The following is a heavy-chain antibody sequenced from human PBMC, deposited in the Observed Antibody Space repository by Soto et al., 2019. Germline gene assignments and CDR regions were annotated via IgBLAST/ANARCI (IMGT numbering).Heavy chain of an antibody. CDR1: GFTFSTYA. V-gene: IGHV3-30-3*01. Sequence: GGSLRLSCAASGFTFSTYAMHWVRQAPGKGLEWVAVISYDGSNEYYADSVKDRFTISRDNSKNTLYLQMNSLRAEDTAVYYCARDNYGQDYWGRGALVTVSS. J-gene: IGHJ4*02. CDR3: ARDNYGQDY. D-gene: IGHD3-10*01. CDR2: ISYDGSNE.